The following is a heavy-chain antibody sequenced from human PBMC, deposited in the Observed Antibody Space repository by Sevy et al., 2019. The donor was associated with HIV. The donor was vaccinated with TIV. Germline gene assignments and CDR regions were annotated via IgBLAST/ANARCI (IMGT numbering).Heavy chain of an antibody. CDR2: ISWSSGSI. Sequence: GGSLRLSCAASGFTFDDYAMHWVRQAPGKGLEWVSSISWSSGSIGYADSVKGRFTISRDNAKNSLYLQMNSLRAEDTALYYGAKGNPSIAVAGTEGMDVWGQGTTVTVSS. J-gene: IGHJ6*02. D-gene: IGHD6-19*01. V-gene: IGHV3-9*01. CDR1: GFTFDDYA. CDR3: AKGNPSIAVAGTEGMDV.